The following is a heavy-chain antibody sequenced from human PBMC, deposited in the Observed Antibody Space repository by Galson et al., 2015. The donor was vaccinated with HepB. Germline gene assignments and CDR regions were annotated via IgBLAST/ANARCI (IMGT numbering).Heavy chain of an antibody. J-gene: IGHJ6*02. CDR2: TYYRSKWYN. Sequence: CAISGDSVSSHSAAWNWIRQSPSRGLEWLGRTYYRSKWYNDYAVSVKSRITINPDTSKNQFSLQLNSVTPEDTAVYYCARDYYDSSGYRVYYYGMDVWGQGTTVTVSS. V-gene: IGHV6-1*01. CDR1: GDSVSSHSAA. D-gene: IGHD3-22*01. CDR3: ARDYYDSSGYRVYYYGMDV.